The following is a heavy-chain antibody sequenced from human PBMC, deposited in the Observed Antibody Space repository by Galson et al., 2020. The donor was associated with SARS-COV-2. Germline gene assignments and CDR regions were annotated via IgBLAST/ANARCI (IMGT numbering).Heavy chain of an antibody. Sequence: SETLSLTCTVSGGSVSSGSYYWSWIRQPPGKGLEWIGYIYYSGSTNYNPSLKSRVTISVDTSKNQFSLKLSSVTAADTAVYYCASIDSGYLHWYFDLWGRGTLVTVSS. J-gene: IGHJ2*01. V-gene: IGHV4-61*01. CDR3: ASIDSGYLHWYFDL. D-gene: IGHD3-22*01. CDR1: GGSVSSGSYY. CDR2: IYYSGST.